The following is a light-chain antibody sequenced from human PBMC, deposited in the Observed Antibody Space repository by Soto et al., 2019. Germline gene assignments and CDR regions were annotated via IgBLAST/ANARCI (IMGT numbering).Light chain of an antibody. Sequence: QTVVTQEPSFSVSPGGTVTLTCGLRSGSVSTSYYPSWYQQTPGQAPRTLIYNTKTRSSGVPDRFSGSILGNKAALTITGAQAEDVSDYYCVLYMGSGISIFGGGTKLTVL. V-gene: IGLV8-61*01. CDR3: VLYMGSGISI. CDR1: SGSVSTSYY. J-gene: IGLJ2*01. CDR2: NTK.